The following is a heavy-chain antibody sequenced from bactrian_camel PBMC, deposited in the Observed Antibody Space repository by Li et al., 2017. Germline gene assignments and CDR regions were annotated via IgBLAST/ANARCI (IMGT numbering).Heavy chain of an antibody. CDR2: IGTNGVSR. J-gene: IGHJ4*01. CDR3: VVDGPPKCFRVAPFSDY. CDR1: GYSASAYC. V-gene: IGHV3S25*01. Sequence: QVQLVESGGGSVQIGGSLRLSCAASGYSASAYCLAWFRQSPDKAREGVAGIGTNGVSRVADSVKGRFTISRDNAKNAVYLQMDNLQPEDTALYHCVVDGPPKCFRVAPFSDYWGQGTQVTVS. D-gene: IGHD1*01.